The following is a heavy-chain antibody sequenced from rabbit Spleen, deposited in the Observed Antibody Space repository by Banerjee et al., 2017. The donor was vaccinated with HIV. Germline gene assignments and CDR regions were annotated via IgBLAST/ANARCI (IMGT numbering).Heavy chain of an antibody. D-gene: IGHD8-1*01. CDR1: GFSFSRSDS. V-gene: IGHV1S45*01. CDR3: ARDTGSSFSSYGMDL. Sequence: QEQLVESGGGLVKPGGTLTLTCTASGFSFSRSDSICWVRQAPGKGLEWISCIHWSSSGFTYSTKCGKSRFTISKTSTTTLTLQKTSLTVANTATYFCARDTGSSFSSYGMDLWVTGTLAPS. CDR2: IHWSSSGFT. J-gene: IGHJ6*01.